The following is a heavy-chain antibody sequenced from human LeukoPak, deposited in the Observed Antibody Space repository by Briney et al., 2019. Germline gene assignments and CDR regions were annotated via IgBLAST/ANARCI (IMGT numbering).Heavy chain of an antibody. CDR1: GYTYSSYG. D-gene: IGHD3-22*01. CDR3: AGLGDSSGYNDAFDI. J-gene: IGHJ3*02. V-gene: IGHV1-18*01. CDR2: ITPYNANT. Sequence: ASVKVSCKTSGYTYSSYGIGWVRQASGQRPEYVGWITPYNANTNLAQKFQGRVTMTADTSTSTVYMELRSLRPDDTAVYYCAGLGDSSGYNDAFDIWGQGTMVTVSS.